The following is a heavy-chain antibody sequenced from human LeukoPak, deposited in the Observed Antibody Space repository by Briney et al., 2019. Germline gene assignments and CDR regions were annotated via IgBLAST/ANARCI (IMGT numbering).Heavy chain of an antibody. CDR3: ARSHATVMWWNYVALENWFDP. J-gene: IGHJ5*02. CDR2: IYPGDSDT. D-gene: IGHD1-7*01. CDR1: GYSFTSYW. V-gene: IGHV5-51*01. Sequence: KTGESLKISCKGSGYSFTSYWIGWVRQMPGKGLEWMGIIYPGDSDTRYSPSFQGQVTISADKSISTAYLQWSSLKASDTAMYYCARSHATVMWWNYVALENWFDPWGQGTLVTVSS.